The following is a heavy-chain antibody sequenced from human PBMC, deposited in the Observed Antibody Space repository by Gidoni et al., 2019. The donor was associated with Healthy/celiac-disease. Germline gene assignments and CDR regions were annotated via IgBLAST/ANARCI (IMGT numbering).Heavy chain of an antibody. J-gene: IGHJ6*02. CDR1: GVSISSISYY. Sequence: QLQLQESGPGLVKPSETLSLTFPVSGVSISSISYYWGWIRQPPGKGLEWIGSIYYSGSTYYNPSLKSRVTISVDTSKNQFSLKLSSVTAADTAVYYCARDLYGSGSYFYYYYGMDVWGQGTTVTVSS. D-gene: IGHD3-10*01. V-gene: IGHV4-39*07. CDR3: ARDLYGSGSYFYYYYGMDV. CDR2: IYYSGST.